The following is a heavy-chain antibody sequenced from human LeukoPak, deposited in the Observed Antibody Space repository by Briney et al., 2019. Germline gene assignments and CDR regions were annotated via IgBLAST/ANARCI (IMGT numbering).Heavy chain of an antibody. D-gene: IGHD5-12*01. CDR1: GGSISSGGYS. J-gene: IGHJ6*03. Sequence: PSETLSLTCAVSGGSISSGGYSWSWIRQPPGKGLEWIGYIYYSGSTYYNPSLKSRITISVDTSKNQFSLKLSSVTAADTAVYYCARGGNPAAYYYYYMDVWGKGTTVTVSS. CDR2: IYYSGST. V-gene: IGHV4-30-4*07. CDR3: ARGGNPAAYYYYYMDV.